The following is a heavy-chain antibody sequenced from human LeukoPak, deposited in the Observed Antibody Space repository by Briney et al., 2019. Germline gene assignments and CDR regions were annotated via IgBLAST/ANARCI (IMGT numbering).Heavy chain of an antibody. CDR1: GXXXXXXX. D-gene: IGHD5-12*01. Sequence: GGSLRLSCAXXGXXXXXXXXXXXXXAXGXGLVWVXRIDPDGITXXXXDSVKGRFTTSRDXAKNTLYLQMNSLGADDTSRYXXTRVVAGRAGLMDVWGRGTTVTVSS. CDR3: TRVVAGRAGLMDV. J-gene: IGHJ6*02. V-gene: IGHV3-74*01. CDR2: IDPDGITX.